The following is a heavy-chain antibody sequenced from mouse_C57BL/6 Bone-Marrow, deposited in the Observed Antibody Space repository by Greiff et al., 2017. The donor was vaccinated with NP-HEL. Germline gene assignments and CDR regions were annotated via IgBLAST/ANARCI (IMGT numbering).Heavy chain of an antibody. J-gene: IGHJ3*01. CDR1: GFTFSDYY. CDR2: ISNGGGST. V-gene: IGHV5-12*01. CDR3: ASHWDGGFAY. Sequence: VQLKESGGGLVQPGGSLKLSCAASGFTFSDYYMYWVRQTPEKRLEWVAYISNGGGSTYYPDTVKGRFTISRDNAKNTLYLQMSRLKSEDTAMYYCASHWDGGFAYWGQGTLVTVSA. D-gene: IGHD4-1*01.